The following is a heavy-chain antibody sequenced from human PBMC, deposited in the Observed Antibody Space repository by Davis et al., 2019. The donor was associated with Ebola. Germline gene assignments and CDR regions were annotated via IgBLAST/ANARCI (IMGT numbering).Heavy chain of an antibody. Sequence: PGGSLRLSCAASGFTFSSYSMNWVRQAPGKGLEWVSVIYSGGSTYYADSVKGRFTISRDNSKNTLYLQMNSLRAEDTAVYYCARDGIAARHDYWGQGTLVTVSS. V-gene: IGHV3-66*01. CDR3: ARDGIAARHDY. CDR2: IYSGGST. CDR1: GFTFSSYS. J-gene: IGHJ4*02. D-gene: IGHD6-6*01.